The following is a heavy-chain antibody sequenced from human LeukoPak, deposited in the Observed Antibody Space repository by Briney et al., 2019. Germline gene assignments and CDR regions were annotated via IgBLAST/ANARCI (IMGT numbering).Heavy chain of an antibody. Sequence: GGSLRLSCAASGFTVSSNYMSWVRQAPGKGLEWVSVIYSGGSTYYADSVKGRFTISRDNSKNTLYLQMNSLRAEDTAVYYCASTTADYYGSGSQYYYMGVWGKGTTVTVSS. V-gene: IGHV3-66*02. D-gene: IGHD3-10*01. J-gene: IGHJ6*03. CDR1: GFTVSSNY. CDR3: ASTTADYYGSGSQYYYMGV. CDR2: IYSGGST.